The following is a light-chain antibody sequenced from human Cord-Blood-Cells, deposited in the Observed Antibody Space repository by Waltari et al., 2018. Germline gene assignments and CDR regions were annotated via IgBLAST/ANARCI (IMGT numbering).Light chain of an antibody. CDR2: DVS. V-gene: IGLV2-11*01. Sequence: QSALPQPRPVSGSPGQSVTISCTGTGSDFGGYNYFPWYQQPPGKAPKPIIYDVSKRPSGVPDRFSGSKSGNTASLTISGLQAEDEADYYCCSYAGSYTLWVFGGGTKLTVL. J-gene: IGLJ3*02. CDR3: CSYAGSYTLWV. CDR1: GSDFGGYNY.